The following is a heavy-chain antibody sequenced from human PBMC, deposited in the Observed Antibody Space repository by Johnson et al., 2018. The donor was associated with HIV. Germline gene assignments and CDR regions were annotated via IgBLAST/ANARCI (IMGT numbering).Heavy chain of an antibody. V-gene: IGHV3-15*01. CDR1: GFTFDDYA. Sequence: EVQLVESGGGLVQSGRSLRLSCAASGFTFDDYAMHWVRQAPGKGLEWVGRIKSKTDGGTTDYAAPVKGRFTISRDDSKNTLYLQMNSLRAEDTAVYYCARGLLLRDAFDIWGQGTMVTVSS. D-gene: IGHD3-3*01. J-gene: IGHJ3*02. CDR2: IKSKTDGGTT. CDR3: ARGLLLRDAFDI.